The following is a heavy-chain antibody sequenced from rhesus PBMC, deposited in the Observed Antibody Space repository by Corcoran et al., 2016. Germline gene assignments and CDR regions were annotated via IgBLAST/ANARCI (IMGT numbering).Heavy chain of an antibody. CDR2: IYGSGGSN. D-gene: IGHD5-42*01. J-gene: IGHJ2*01. CDR1: GYSISSGYY. CDR3: ARVGSSWSEWDTVGTEWYFDL. Sequence: QVQLQESGPGLVKPSETLSLTCAVSGYSISSGYYWGWIRQPPGKGLEWIGIIYGSGGSNYLNPSLKSRVPLSVDTSKNQFSLKLSSVTAADTAVYYCARVGSSWSEWDTVGTEWYFDLWGPGTPITISS. V-gene: IGHV4S14*01.